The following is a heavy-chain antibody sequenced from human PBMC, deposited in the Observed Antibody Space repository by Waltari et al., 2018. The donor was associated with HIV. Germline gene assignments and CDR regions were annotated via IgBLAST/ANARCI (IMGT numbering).Heavy chain of an antibody. CDR1: GYTFTSSG. Sequence: QVQLVQSGAEVKKPGASVKVSCKASGYTFTSSGISWVRQAPGQGLDWMGWISAYNGNTNYAQKLQGRVTMTTDTSTSTAYMELRSLRSDDTAVYYCARAPYYDFWSGPKGVIGTRGWFDPWGQGTLVTVSS. CDR3: ARAPYYDFWSGPKGVIGTRGWFDP. V-gene: IGHV1-18*01. J-gene: IGHJ5*02. D-gene: IGHD3-3*01. CDR2: ISAYNGNT.